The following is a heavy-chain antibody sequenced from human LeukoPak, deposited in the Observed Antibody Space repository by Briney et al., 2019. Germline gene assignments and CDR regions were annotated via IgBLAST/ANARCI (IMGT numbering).Heavy chain of an antibody. V-gene: IGHV4-34*01. Sequence: SETLSLTLALYGGSFSGYYWSWIRQPPGKWLEWIGEINHSGSTNYNPSLKSRVTISVDTSKNQFSLKLSSVTAADTAVYYCATTYDILTGYPQPECYYGIDVWGQGTTVTVSS. CDR2: INHSGST. J-gene: IGHJ6*02. CDR1: GGSFSGYY. D-gene: IGHD3-9*01. CDR3: ATTYDILTGYPQPECYYGIDV.